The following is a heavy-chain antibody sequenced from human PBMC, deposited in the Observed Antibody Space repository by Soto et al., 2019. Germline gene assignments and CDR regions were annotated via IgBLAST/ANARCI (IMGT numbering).Heavy chain of an antibody. V-gene: IGHV3-33*01. D-gene: IGHD2-15*01. Sequence: QVQLVESGGGVVQPGRSLRLSCAASGFTFSSYGMHWVRQAPGKGLEWVAVIWYDGSNKYYADSVKGRFTISRDNSKNTLYLQMNSLRAEDTAVYYCAREKGAVLGYCSGGSCLYFDYWGQGTLVTVSS. CDR3: AREKGAVLGYCSGGSCLYFDY. CDR1: GFTFSSYG. CDR2: IWYDGSNK. J-gene: IGHJ4*02.